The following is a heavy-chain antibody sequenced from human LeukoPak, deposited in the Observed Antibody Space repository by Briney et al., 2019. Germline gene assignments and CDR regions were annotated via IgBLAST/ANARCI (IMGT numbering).Heavy chain of an antibody. J-gene: IGHJ4*02. CDR3: ARDYADYVGYFFFDY. V-gene: IGHV3-23*01. D-gene: IGHD4-17*01. Sequence: GGSLRLSCAASGFTFNNYAMNWVRQAPGKGLEWVSSISGGGETAYYADSAKGRFTISRDNSQSTLYLQMNSLRAEDTAVYYCARDYADYVGYFFFDYWGQGTLVTVSS. CDR2: ISGGGETA. CDR1: GFTFNNYA.